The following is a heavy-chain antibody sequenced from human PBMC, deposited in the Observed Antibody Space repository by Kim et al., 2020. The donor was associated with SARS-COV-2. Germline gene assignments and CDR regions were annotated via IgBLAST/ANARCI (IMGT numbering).Heavy chain of an antibody. CDR3: ARRSRGGYDFGWFDP. Sequence: ASVKVSCKASGYTFTSYAMHWVRQAPGQRLEWMGWINAGNGNTKYSQKFQGRVTITRDTSASTAYMELSSLRSEDTAVYYCARRSRGGYDFGWFDPWGQGTLVTVSS. CDR1: GYTFTSYA. J-gene: IGHJ5*02. V-gene: IGHV1-3*01. D-gene: IGHD5-12*01. CDR2: INAGNGNT.